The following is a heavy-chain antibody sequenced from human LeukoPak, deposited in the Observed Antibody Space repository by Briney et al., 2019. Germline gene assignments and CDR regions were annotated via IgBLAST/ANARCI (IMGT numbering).Heavy chain of an antibody. CDR1: GGSISIDRYY. CDR2: IYYSGTT. D-gene: IGHD4-17*01. J-gene: IGHJ4*02. Sequence: TSQTLSLTCTLSGGSISIDRYYCSSIRQRPGNGLEWIGYIYYSGTTYYNPSLKSRVTTSVDTSKNQFSLKLSSITAADTAVYFCTRDRNSDYGGYYFDSWGQGALVTVSS. CDR3: TRDRNSDYGGYYFDS. V-gene: IGHV4-31*03.